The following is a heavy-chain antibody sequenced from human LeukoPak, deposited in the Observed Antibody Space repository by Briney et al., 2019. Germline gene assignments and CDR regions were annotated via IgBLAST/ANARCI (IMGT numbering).Heavy chain of an antibody. CDR1: GYTFTGYY. D-gene: IGHD3-9*01. J-gene: IGHJ4*02. Sequence: ASVKVSCKASGYTFTGYYMHWVRQAPGQGLEWMGWINPNSGGTNYAQKFQGRVTMTRDTSISTAYMELSRLRFDDTAVYYCARDPGYYDILTGYVSPYYFDYWGQGTLVTVSS. V-gene: IGHV1-2*02. CDR3: ARDPGYYDILTGYVSPYYFDY. CDR2: INPNSGGT.